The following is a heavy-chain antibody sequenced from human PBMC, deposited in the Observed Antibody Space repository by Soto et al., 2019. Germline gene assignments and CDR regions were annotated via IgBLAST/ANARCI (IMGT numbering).Heavy chain of an antibody. D-gene: IGHD6-13*01. V-gene: IGHV4-4*02. Sequence: SETLSLTCAVSGGSISSSNWWSWVRQPPGKGLEWIGEIYHSGSTNYNPSLKSRVTISVDKSKNQFSLKLSSVTAADTAVYYCARDGVAASYYYYGMDVWGQGTTVTVSS. CDR2: IYHSGST. CDR1: GGSISSSNW. J-gene: IGHJ6*02. CDR3: ARDGVAASYYYYGMDV.